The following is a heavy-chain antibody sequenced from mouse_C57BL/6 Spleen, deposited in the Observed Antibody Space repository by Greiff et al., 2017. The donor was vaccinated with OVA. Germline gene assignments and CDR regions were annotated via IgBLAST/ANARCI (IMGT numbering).Heavy chain of an antibody. Sequence: QVQLQQPGAELVKPGASVKMSCKASGYTFTSYWITWVKQRPGQGLEWIGDIYPGSGSTNYNEKFKSKATLTVDTSSSTAYLQLSSLTSEDSAVYYCARHRYWYFDVWGTGTTVTVSS. V-gene: IGHV1-55*01. J-gene: IGHJ1*03. CDR1: GYTFTSYW. CDR2: IYPGSGST. CDR3: ARHRYWYFDV.